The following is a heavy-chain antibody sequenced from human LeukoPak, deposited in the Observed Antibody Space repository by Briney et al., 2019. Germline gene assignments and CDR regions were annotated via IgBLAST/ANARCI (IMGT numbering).Heavy chain of an antibody. CDR2: IYINAGTT. V-gene: IGHV3-66*01. D-gene: IGHD5-24*01. Sequence: GGSLRLSCAASGYIVSSNHMNWVRQTPGKGLEWVSIIYINAGTTHYADSVKGRFTISRDNSQNTVYLQMNSLRAEDTAVYYCARDGSNFYFDYWGQGTLVTVSS. CDR3: ARDGSNFYFDY. J-gene: IGHJ4*02. CDR1: GYIVSSNH.